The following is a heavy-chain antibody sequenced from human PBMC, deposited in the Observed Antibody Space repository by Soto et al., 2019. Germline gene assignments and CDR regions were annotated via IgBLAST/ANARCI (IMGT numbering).Heavy chain of an antibody. CDR1: GTTFSNFA. D-gene: IGHD3-22*01. J-gene: IGHJ4*02. CDR3: VRGPDYEGYFDY. Sequence: QVRLVQSGAEVKKTGSSVKVSCEASGTTFSNFAIGWVRQAPGQGLEWMGGIILPFGTPNYAQKFQGRVRISEDESMTTAYMELRGLRSEDTAVYYCVRGPDYEGYFDYWCQGTLATVSS. CDR2: IILPFGTP. V-gene: IGHV1-69*12.